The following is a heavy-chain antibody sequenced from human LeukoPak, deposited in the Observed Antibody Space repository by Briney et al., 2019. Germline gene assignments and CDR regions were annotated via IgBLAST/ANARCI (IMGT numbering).Heavy chain of an antibody. CDR1: GFTFSSYS. D-gene: IGHD3-9*01. J-gene: IGHJ4*02. CDR3: ARVGRYYDILG. CDR2: ISSGSSTI. V-gene: IGHV3-48*01. Sequence: PGGSLRLSCAASGFTFSSYSMNWVRQAPGKGLEWVSYISSGSSTIYYADSVKGRFTISRDNAKNSLYLQMNSLRAEDTAVYYCARVGRYYDILGWGQGTLVTVSS.